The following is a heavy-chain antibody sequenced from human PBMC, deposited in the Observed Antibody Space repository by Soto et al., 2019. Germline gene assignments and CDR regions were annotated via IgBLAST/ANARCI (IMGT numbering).Heavy chain of an antibody. D-gene: IGHD1-1*01. Sequence: EVQVVESGGDLVKPGGSLRLSCVTSGFMFSSAWMNWVCQAPGKGLEWVGHIKSKRDGGARDYAEPVKGRFSISRDDSKNTVFLQMNSLRAEDTAVYYCVEGWNDFWGQGTLVTVSS. V-gene: IGHV3-15*01. CDR2: IKSKRDGGAR. J-gene: IGHJ4*02. CDR1: GFMFSSAW. CDR3: VEGWNDF.